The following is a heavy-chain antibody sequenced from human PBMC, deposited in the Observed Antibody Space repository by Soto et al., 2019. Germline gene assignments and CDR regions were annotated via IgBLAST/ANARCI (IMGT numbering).Heavy chain of an antibody. D-gene: IGHD6-6*01. CDR2: INHSGST. J-gene: IGHJ6*03. CDR3: ARGYSSSSGYYYYYNYMDV. Sequence: SETLSLTCAVYGGSFSGYYWSWIRQPPGKGLEWIGEINHSGSTNYNPSLKSRVTISVGTSKNQFSLKLSSVTAADTAVYYCARGYSSSSGYYYYYNYMDVWGKGTTVTVS. V-gene: IGHV4-34*01. CDR1: GGSFSGYY.